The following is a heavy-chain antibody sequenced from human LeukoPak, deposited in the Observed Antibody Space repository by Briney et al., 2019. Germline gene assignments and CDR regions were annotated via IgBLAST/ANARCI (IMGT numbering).Heavy chain of an antibody. CDR1: GGSISSSSYY. CDR2: IYYSGST. CDR3: ARHRRVFGVVIYY. Sequence: TSETLSLTCTVSGGSISSSSYYWGWIRQPPGKGLEWIGSIYYSGSTYYNPSLKRRVTISVDTSKNQFSLKLSSVTAADTAVYYCARHRRVFGVVIYYWGQGTLVTVSS. J-gene: IGHJ4*02. D-gene: IGHD3-3*01. V-gene: IGHV4-39*01.